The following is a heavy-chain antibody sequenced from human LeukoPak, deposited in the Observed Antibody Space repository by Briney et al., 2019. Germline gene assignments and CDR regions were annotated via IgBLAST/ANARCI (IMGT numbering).Heavy chain of an antibody. Sequence: SVTVSCKASGGTFSSYAISWVRQAPGQGLEWMGGIIPIFGTANYAQKFQGRVTITADESTSTAYMELSSLRSEDTAVYYCARDPGYSGYGEYYYYGMDVWGQGTTVTVSS. CDR3: ARDPGYSGYGEYYYYGMDV. V-gene: IGHV1-69*13. J-gene: IGHJ6*02. D-gene: IGHD5-12*01. CDR1: GGTFSSYA. CDR2: IIPIFGTA.